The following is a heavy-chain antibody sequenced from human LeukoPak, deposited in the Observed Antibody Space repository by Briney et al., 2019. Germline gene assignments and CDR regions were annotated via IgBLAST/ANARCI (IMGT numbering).Heavy chain of an antibody. CDR3: ARGEHTAMAY. D-gene: IGHD5-18*01. Sequence: ASVKVSCKASGYTFTGYSMHWVRQAPGQGLEWMGRVNPNSGNTGYAQKFQGRVTMTRNTSISTAYMELSSLRSEDTAVYYCARGEHTAMAYWGQGTLVTVSS. V-gene: IGHV1-8*02. J-gene: IGHJ4*02. CDR2: VNPNSGNT. CDR1: GYTFTGYS.